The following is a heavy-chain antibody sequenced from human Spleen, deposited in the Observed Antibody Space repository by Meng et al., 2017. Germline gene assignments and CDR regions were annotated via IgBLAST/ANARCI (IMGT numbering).Heavy chain of an antibody. D-gene: IGHD3-10*01. CDR2: INYSGTT. Sequence: QLQLQESGPGLEKPSEILSLTCTVSGGSLSSRTYHWGRIRQPPGKGLEWMGSINYSGTTYYHSSLKSRVTISVDTSKMQFSLRLTSVTAADTAVYYCARRAVRGDIDYWGHGTLVSVSS. V-gene: IGHV4-39*01. J-gene: IGHJ4*01. CDR3: ARRAVRGDIDY. CDR1: GGSLSSRTYH.